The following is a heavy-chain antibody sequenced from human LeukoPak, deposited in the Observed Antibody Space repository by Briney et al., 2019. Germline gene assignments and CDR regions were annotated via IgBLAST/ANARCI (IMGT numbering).Heavy chain of an antibody. V-gene: IGHV3-30*18. CDR3: AKDREVVTAIDY. D-gene: IGHD2-21*02. CDR2: ISYDGSNK. Sequence: PGGSLRLSCITSGFTFSAYAMTWVRQAPGKGLEWVAVISYDGSNKYYADSVKGRFTISRDNSKNTLYLQMNSLRAEDTAVYYCAKDREVVTAIDYWGQGTLVTVSS. CDR1: GFTFSAYA. J-gene: IGHJ4*02.